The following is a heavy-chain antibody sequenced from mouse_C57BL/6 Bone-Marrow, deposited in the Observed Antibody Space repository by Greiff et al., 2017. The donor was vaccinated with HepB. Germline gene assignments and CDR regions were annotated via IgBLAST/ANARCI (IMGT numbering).Heavy chain of an antibody. CDR2: IWSGGST. J-gene: IGHJ3*01. CDR3: ARNRGGTLAWFAY. CDR1: GFSLTSYG. V-gene: IGHV2-2*01. D-gene: IGHD4-1*01. Sequence: VKLMESGPGLVQPSQSLSITCTVSGFSLTSYGVHWVRQSPGKGLEWLGVIWSGGSTDYNAAFISRLSISKDNSKSQVFFKMSSLQADDTAIYYCARNRGGTLAWFAYWGQGTLVTVSA.